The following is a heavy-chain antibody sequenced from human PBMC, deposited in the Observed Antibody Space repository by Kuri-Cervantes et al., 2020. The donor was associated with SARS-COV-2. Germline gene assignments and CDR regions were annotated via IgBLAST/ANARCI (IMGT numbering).Heavy chain of an antibody. Sequence: ASVKVSCKASGYTFTGYYMHWVRQAPGQGLEWMGIINPSGGSTSYAQKFQGRVTMTRDTSTSTAYMELSSLRSEDTAVYYCAREGAQSGSSDYWGQGTLVTDSS. D-gene: IGHD3-10*01. J-gene: IGHJ4*02. CDR3: AREGAQSGSSDY. CDR2: INPSGGST. CDR1: GYTFTGYY. V-gene: IGHV1-46*01.